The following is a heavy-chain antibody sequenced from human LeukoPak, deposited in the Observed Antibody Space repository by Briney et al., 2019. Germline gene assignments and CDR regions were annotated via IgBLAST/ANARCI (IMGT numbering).Heavy chain of an antibody. V-gene: IGHV3-48*03. CDR1: GFTFSSYE. CDR2: ISSSGSTI. CDR3: ARTSTYYYDSSGSLFDY. D-gene: IGHD3-22*01. Sequence: PGGSLRLSCAASGFTFSSYEMNWVRQAPGNGLDWVSYISSSGSTIYYADSVKGRFTISRDNAKNSLYLQMNSLRAEDTAVYYCARTSTYYYDSSGSLFDYWGQGTLVTVSS. J-gene: IGHJ4*02.